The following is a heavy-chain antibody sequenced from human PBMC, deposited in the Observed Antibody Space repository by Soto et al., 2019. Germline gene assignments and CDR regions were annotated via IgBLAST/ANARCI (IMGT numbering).Heavy chain of an antibody. CDR2: ISAYNGNT. CDR1: GYTFTSFG. V-gene: IGHV1-18*01. D-gene: IGHD2-15*01. CDR3: ARDHRGGTDAFDI. Sequence: QVQLVQSGAEVKKPGASVKVSCKASGYTFTSFGISWVRQAPGQGLEWMGWISAYNGNTNYAENLQGRVTMTTDTSTITAYLELRSLRSDDTAVYYCARDHRGGTDAFDIWGQGTMVTVSS. J-gene: IGHJ3*02.